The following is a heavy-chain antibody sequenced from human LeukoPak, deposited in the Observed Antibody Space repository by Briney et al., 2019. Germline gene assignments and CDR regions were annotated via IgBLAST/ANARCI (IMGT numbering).Heavy chain of an antibody. J-gene: IGHJ3*02. CDR3: AREQYSSSWPFSYAFDI. V-gene: IGHV1-2*02. Sequence: GASVKVSCKASGYTFTSYGISWVRQAPGQGLEWMGWINPNSGGTNYAQKFQGRVTMTRDTSISTAYMELSRLRSDDTAVYYCAREQYSSSWPFSYAFDIWGQGTMVTVSS. D-gene: IGHD6-13*01. CDR2: INPNSGGT. CDR1: GYTFTSYG.